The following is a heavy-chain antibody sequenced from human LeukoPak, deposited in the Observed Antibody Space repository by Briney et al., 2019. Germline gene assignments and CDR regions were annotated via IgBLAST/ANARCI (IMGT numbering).Heavy chain of an antibody. CDR1: GFTFSSYS. V-gene: IGHV3-21*01. Sequence: GGSLRLPCAASGFTFSSYSMNWVRQAPGKGLEWVSSISSSSSYIYYADSVKGRFTISRDNSKNTLYLQMNSLRAEDTAVYYCAKSSSGSPDYWGQGTLVTVSS. D-gene: IGHD3-10*01. CDR2: ISSSSSYI. J-gene: IGHJ4*02. CDR3: AKSSSGSPDY.